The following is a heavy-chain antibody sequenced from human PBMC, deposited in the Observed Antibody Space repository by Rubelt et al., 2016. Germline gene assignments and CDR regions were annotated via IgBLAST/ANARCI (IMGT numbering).Heavy chain of an antibody. CDR3: ARGGYDILTGPTHYYYYGMDV. D-gene: IGHD3-9*01. V-gene: IGHV1-3*01. CDR1: YTFTSYA. CDR2: INAGNGNT. Sequence: YTFTSYAMHWVRQAPGQRLEWMGWINAGNGNTKYSQKFQGRVTITRDTSASTAYMELSSLRSEDTAVYYCARGGYDILTGPTHYYYYGMDVWGQGTTVTVSS. J-gene: IGHJ6*02.